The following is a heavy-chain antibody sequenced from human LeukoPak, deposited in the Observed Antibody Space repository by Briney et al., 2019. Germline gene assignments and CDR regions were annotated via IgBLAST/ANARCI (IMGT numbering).Heavy chain of an antibody. J-gene: IGHJ3*02. CDR2: ISSSSTYI. D-gene: IGHD1-26*01. V-gene: IGHV3-21*01. CDR1: GFIFSTYS. CDR3: ARAGFGELLVAAFDI. Sequence: GGSLRLSCAASGFIFSTYSMNWVRQAPGKGLEWVSSISSSSTYIYYADSLKGRFTISRDNAKKSLYLQMNSLRVEDTAVYYCARAGFGELLVAAFDIWGQGTMVTVPS.